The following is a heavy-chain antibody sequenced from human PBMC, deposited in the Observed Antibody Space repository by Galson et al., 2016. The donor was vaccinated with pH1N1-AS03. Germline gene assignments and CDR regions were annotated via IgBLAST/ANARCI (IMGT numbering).Heavy chain of an antibody. CDR1: GYSFLSYW. CDR3: ARLPVSATDPLYYFDL. CDR2: IYPSDSDI. D-gene: IGHD2-15*01. J-gene: IGHJ4*02. Sequence: QSGAEVKKPGESLKISCKGSGYSFLSYWIGWVRQMPGKGLELLGIIYPSDSDIRYSPSFQGQITISVDKTIATAFLQWNRMKPSDTGMYYCARLPVSATDPLYYFDLWGQGTLVTVSS. V-gene: IGHV5-51*01.